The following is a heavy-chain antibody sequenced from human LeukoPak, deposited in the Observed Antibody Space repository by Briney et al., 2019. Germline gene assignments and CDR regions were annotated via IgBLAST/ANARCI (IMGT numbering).Heavy chain of an antibody. J-gene: IGHJ6*03. V-gene: IGHV1-2*02. Sequence: ASVKVSCKASGYTFTGYYMHWVRQAPGQGIEWMGWINPNSGGTNYAQKFQGRVTMTRDTSISTAYMELSRLRSDDTAVYYCARDTAMAFYYMDVWGKGTTVTVSS. CDR1: GYTFTGYY. CDR2: INPNSGGT. D-gene: IGHD5-18*01. CDR3: ARDTAMAFYYMDV.